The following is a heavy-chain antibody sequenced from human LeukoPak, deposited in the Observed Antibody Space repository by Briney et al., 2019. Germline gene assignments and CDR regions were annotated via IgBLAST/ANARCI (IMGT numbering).Heavy chain of an antibody. CDR3: ARAELGYDSSGYDY. Sequence: SVKVSCKASGGTFSSYAISWVRQAPGQGLEWMGRIIPIFGTANYAQKFQGRVKITTDESTSTAYMELSSLRSEDTAVYYCARAELGYDSSGYDYWGQGTLVTVSS. D-gene: IGHD3-22*01. V-gene: IGHV1-69*05. CDR2: IIPIFGTA. J-gene: IGHJ4*02. CDR1: GGTFSSYA.